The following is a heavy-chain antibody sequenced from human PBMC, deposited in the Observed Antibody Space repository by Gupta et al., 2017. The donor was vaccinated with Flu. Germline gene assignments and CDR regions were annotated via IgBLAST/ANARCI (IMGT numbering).Heavy chain of an antibody. Sequence: EVQLVELGGGLVQPGGSLRLSCAASGFIVSGSYMRWVRQAPGKGLEWVSVIDSVSNTYYADSVKGRFTISRDTSKNTLDLQMNSLRPEDTAVYYCARNADFKSSHFENWGQGTLVTVSS. D-gene: IGHD1-1*01. CDR1: GFIVSGSY. J-gene: IGHJ4*02. V-gene: IGHV3-66*02. CDR2: IDSVSNT. CDR3: ARNADFKSSHFEN.